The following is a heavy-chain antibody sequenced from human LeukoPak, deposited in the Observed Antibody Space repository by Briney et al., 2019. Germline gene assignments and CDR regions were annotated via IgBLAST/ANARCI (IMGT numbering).Heavy chain of an antibody. CDR2: IKQDGSEK. V-gene: IGHV3-7*03. Sequence: PGGSLRLSCAASGFTFSSYWMSWVRQAPGKGLEWVANIKQDGSEKYYVDSVKGRFTISRDNAKNSLYLQMNSLRAEDTAVYYCAKDRRSYSEMYLDYWGQGTLVTVSS. D-gene: IGHD1-26*01. CDR3: AKDRRSYSEMYLDY. J-gene: IGHJ4*02. CDR1: GFTFSSYW.